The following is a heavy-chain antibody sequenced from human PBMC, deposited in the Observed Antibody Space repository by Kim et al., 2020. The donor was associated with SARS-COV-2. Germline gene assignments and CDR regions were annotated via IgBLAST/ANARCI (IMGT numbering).Heavy chain of an antibody. Sequence: GGSLRLSCSASGFTFSNYAMHWVRQAPGKGLEYVSAISSYGGITYYADSVKGRFTISRDNSKNMLYVQMSSLRVEDTAIYYCVTRNYYNSGSYYEGAPIDFWGQGTLVTVSS. D-gene: IGHD3-10*01. CDR1: GFTFSNYA. CDR3: VTRNYYNSGSYYEGAPIDF. CDR2: ISSYGGIT. V-gene: IGHV3-64*05. J-gene: IGHJ4*02.